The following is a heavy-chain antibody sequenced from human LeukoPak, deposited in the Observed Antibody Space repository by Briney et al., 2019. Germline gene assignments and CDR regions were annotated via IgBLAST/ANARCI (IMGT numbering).Heavy chain of an antibody. Sequence: GGSLRLSCAASGFTFNSYGMHWVRQAPGKGLEWVAVISYDGSNKYYADSVKGRFAISRDNSKNTLYLQMNSLRAEDTAVYYCAKDLSSGSSIYGMDVWGQGTTVTVSS. CDR1: GFTFNSYG. CDR3: AKDLSSGSSIYGMDV. D-gene: IGHD3-10*02. CDR2: ISYDGSNK. V-gene: IGHV3-30*18. J-gene: IGHJ6*02.